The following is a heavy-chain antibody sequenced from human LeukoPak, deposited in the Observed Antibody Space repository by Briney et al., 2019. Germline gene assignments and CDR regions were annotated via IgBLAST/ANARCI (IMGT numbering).Heavy chain of an antibody. CDR3: ARYYSVGAFDI. D-gene: IGHD3-10*01. Sequence: SETLSLTCTVSGGSISNYYWSWIRQPPGKGLEWIGSIYYSGSTYYNPSLRSRVTISVDTSKNQFSLKLTSVTAADTAVYYCARYYSVGAFDIWGQGTMVTVSS. V-gene: IGHV4-39*01. CDR2: IYYSGST. CDR1: GGSISNYY. J-gene: IGHJ3*02.